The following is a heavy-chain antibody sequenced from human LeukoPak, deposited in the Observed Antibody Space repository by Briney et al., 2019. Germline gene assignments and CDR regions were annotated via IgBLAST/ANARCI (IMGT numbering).Heavy chain of an antibody. CDR3: ARPLWAAAGTEYYYYYGMDV. CDR1: GHTFTSYG. CDR2: ISAYNGNT. J-gene: IGHJ6*02. V-gene: IGHV1-18*01. Sequence: ASVKVSCKASGHTFTSYGISWVRQAPGQGLEWMGWISAYNGNTNYAQKLQGRVTITADESTSTAYMELSSLRSEDTAVYYCARPLWAAAGTEYYYYYGMDVWGQGTTVTVSS. D-gene: IGHD6-13*01.